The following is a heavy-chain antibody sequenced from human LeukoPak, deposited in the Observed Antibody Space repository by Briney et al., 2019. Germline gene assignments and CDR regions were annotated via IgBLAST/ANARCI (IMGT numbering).Heavy chain of an antibody. CDR3: ARDAGSSWYNNAFDI. J-gene: IGHJ3*02. CDR1: GYTFTSYA. V-gene: IGHV7-4-1*02. CDR2: INTNTGNP. D-gene: IGHD6-13*01. Sequence: ASVKVSCKASGYTFTSYAMNWVRQAPGQGLEWMGWINTNTGNPTYAQGFTGRFVFSFDTSVSTAYLQISSLKAEDTAVYYCARDAGSSWYNNAFDIWGQGTMVTVSS.